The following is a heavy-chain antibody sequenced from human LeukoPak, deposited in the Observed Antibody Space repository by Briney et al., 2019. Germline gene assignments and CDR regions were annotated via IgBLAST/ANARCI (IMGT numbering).Heavy chain of an antibody. V-gene: IGHV3-64*02. CDR2: ISNSGGST. D-gene: IGHD3-10*01. Sequence: GGSLRLSCAASGFTFSSYAMHWVRQPPGKGLEYVAAISNSGGSTYYADSVKGRFTISRDNAKKSLFLQMNSLRAEDTALYYCAKDISYYYGSGSSLFDYWGQGTLVTVSS. CDR3: AKDISYYYGSGSSLFDY. J-gene: IGHJ4*02. CDR1: GFTFSSYA.